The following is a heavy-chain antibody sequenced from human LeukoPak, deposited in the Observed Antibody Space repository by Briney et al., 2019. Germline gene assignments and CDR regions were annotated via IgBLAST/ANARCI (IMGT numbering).Heavy chain of an antibody. CDR2: IRSDGSNI. Sequence: GGSLRLSCAASGFTFSTSDMYWVRQGPGKGLEWVAFIRSDGSNIYYADSVKGRFTISRDNSKNTLYLQMNSLRAEDTAVYYCARDPTPGGAAAGTLLDYWGRGTLVAVSS. CDR1: GFTFSTSD. V-gene: IGHV3-30*02. CDR3: ARDPTPGGAAAGTLLDY. D-gene: IGHD6-13*01. J-gene: IGHJ4*02.